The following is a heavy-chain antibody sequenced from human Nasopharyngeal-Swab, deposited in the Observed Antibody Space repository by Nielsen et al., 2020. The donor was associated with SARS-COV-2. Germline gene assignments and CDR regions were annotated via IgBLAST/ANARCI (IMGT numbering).Heavy chain of an antibody. J-gene: IGHJ3*02. Sequence: LSLTCAASGFTFSTYAMHWVRQAPGKGLVWVTFIWYDGSNKEYADAVKGRFTISRDNSKNTVFLQMNSLRVEDTAVYYCATDAPGSGFALDTWGQGTMVTVLS. V-gene: IGHV3-33*01. CDR1: GFTFSTYA. CDR2: IWYDGSNK. CDR3: ATDAPGSGFALDT. D-gene: IGHD3-22*01.